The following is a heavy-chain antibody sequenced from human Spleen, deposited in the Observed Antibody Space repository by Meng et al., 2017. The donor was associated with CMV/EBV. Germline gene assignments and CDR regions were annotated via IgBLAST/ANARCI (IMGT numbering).Heavy chain of an antibody. CDR1: LRTIGVG. D-gene: IGHD2-21*01. V-gene: IGHV2-5*01. Sequence: LRTIGVGVALIPPPPATALEWLALIYWNDDKRYSPSLKSRLTITKDTSKNQVVLTMTNMDPVDTATYYCAHPRPPAYTISYPDWYFQHWGQGTLVTVSS. CDR2: IYWNDDK. J-gene: IGHJ1*01. CDR3: AHPRPPAYTISYPDWYFQH.